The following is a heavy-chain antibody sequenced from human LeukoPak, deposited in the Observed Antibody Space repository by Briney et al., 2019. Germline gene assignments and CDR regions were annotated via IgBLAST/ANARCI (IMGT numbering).Heavy chain of an antibody. J-gene: IGHJ6*03. V-gene: IGHV1-69*05. D-gene: IGHD4-11*01. Sequence: GASVKVSCKASGGTFSSYAISWVRQAPGQGLEWMGGIIPIFGTANYAQKFQGRVTITTDESTSTAYMELSSLRSEDTAVYYCARGSSNYVGEYYYYMDVRGKGTTVTVSS. CDR2: IIPIFGTA. CDR1: GGTFSSYA. CDR3: ARGSSNYVGEYYYYMDV.